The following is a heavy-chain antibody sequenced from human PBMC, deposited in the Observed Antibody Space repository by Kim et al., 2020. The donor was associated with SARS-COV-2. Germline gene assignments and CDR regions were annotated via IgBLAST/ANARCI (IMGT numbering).Heavy chain of an antibody. J-gene: IGHJ4*02. CDR1: GFTFSTYV. V-gene: IGHV3-30*03. D-gene: IGHD1-26*01. Sequence: GGSLRLSCAASGFTFSTYVMHWVRQAPGKGLEWVAVISEDGSNRYYGDSMKGRSTISRDNSKNTLYLQVNSLRAEDTTVYYCARGSVGATHYFDYWGQGALVTVSS. CDR2: ISEDGSNR. CDR3: ARGSVGATHYFDY.